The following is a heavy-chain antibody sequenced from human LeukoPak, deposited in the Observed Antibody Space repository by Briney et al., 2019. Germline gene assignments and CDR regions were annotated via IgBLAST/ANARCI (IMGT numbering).Heavy chain of an antibody. CDR3: AKVSKYYDFWSGYLYYFDY. J-gene: IGHJ4*02. CDR1: GFTFSSYG. V-gene: IGHV3-30*02. CDR2: IRYDGSNK. D-gene: IGHD3-3*01. Sequence: GGSLRLSCAASGFTFSSYGMHWVRQAPGKGLEWVAFIRYDGSNKYYADSVKGRFTISRDNSKNTLYLQMNSLRAEDTAVYYCAKVSKYYDFWSGYLYYFDYWGQGTLVTVSS.